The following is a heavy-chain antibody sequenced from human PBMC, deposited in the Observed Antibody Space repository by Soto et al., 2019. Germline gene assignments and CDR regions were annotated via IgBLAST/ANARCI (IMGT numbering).Heavy chain of an antibody. Sequence: PGGSLRLSCAASGFTFSSYSMNWVRQAPGKGLEWVSSISSSSYIYYADSVEGRFTISRDNAKNSLYLQMNSLRAEDTAVYYCARSTYYYDSISYPDAFDIWGQGTMVTVS. J-gene: IGHJ3*02. V-gene: IGHV3-21*01. D-gene: IGHD3-22*01. CDR2: ISSSSYI. CDR1: GFTFSSYS. CDR3: ARSTYYYDSISYPDAFDI.